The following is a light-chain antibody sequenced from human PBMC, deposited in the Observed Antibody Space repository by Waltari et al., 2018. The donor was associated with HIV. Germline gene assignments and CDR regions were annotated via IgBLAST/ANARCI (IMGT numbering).Light chain of an antibody. V-gene: IGLV2-14*03. CDR1: SSDAGGYNY. Sequence: QSALTQPASVSGSPGQSITISCTGTSSDAGGYNYVSWYHQHPGKAPKLMIYDVSNRPSGVSNRFSGSKSGNTASLTISGLQAEDEADYYCSSYTSSSTVVFGGGTKLTVL. J-gene: IGLJ2*01. CDR2: DVS. CDR3: SSYTSSSTVV.